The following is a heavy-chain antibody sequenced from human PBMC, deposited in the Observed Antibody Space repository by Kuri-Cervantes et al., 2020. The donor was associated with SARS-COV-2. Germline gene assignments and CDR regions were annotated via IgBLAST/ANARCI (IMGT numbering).Heavy chain of an antibody. CDR2: INHSGSA. Sequence: GSLRLSCAVYGGSFSGFYWSWIRQPPGKGLEWIGEINHSGSANYSPSLKSRVTISVDTSKNQFSLRLSSVTAADTGVYCCARASTTIYGVLIALFSSNAFGVWGQGTMVTVSS. CDR1: GGSFSGFY. D-gene: IGHD3-3*01. V-gene: IGHV4-34*01. J-gene: IGHJ3*01. CDR3: ARASTTIYGVLIALFSSNAFGV.